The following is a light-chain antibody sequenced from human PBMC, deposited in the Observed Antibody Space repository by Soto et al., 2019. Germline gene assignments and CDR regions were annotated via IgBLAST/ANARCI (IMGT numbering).Light chain of an antibody. CDR1: SSDIGAYNY. Sequence: QSALTQPASVSGSPGQSIAISCTGSSSDIGAYNYVSWYQHHPGKAPKLIIYEVSNRPSGVSNRFSGSKSGNSASLTISGLQAEDEADYYCSSYSSSITVVFGGGTKLTVL. CDR3: SSYSSSITVV. CDR2: EVS. J-gene: IGLJ2*01. V-gene: IGLV2-14*01.